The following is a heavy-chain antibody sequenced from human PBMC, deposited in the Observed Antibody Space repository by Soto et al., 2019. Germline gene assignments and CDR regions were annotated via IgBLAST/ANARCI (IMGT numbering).Heavy chain of an antibody. CDR2: ISSNGGST. Sequence: PGGALRLSCAASGFTFSSYAMHWVRQAPGKGLEYVSAISSNGGSTYYANSVKGRFTISRDNSKNTLYLQMGSLRAEDMAVYYCASGYSGYPFVEPAFDISGPGPRVT. V-gene: IGHV3-64*01. D-gene: IGHD5-12*01. CDR3: ASGYSGYPFVEPAFDI. CDR1: GFTFSSYA. J-gene: IGHJ3*02.